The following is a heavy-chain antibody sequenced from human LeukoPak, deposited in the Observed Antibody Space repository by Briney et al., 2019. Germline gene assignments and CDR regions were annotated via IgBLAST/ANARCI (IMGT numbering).Heavy chain of an antibody. CDR1: GFTFSSYS. CDR3: ASFAPDILTGNYYYMDV. D-gene: IGHD3-9*01. J-gene: IGHJ6*03. CDR2: ISSSSSYI. V-gene: IGHV3-21*01. Sequence: GGSLRLSCAASGFTFSSYSMNWVRQAPGKGLEWVSSISSSSSYIYYADSVKGRFTISRDNAKNSLYLQMNSLRAEDTAVYYCASFAPDILTGNYYYMDVWGKGTTVTVSS.